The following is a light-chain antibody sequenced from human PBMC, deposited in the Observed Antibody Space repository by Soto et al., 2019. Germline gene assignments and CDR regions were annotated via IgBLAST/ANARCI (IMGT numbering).Light chain of an antibody. CDR1: QNIRSR. CDR2: DAS. CDR3: KQYHSYWK. V-gene: IGKV1-5*01. J-gene: IGKJ1*01. Sequence: DFQMTHSPSTLSASVLYRVTITCRSSQNIRSRLGWFQQKPGKAPKLLIYDASSLESGVPQRFSGSGSGKEFTLTISSLQTDDFSTYYCKQYHSYWKFGQGTKVDIK.